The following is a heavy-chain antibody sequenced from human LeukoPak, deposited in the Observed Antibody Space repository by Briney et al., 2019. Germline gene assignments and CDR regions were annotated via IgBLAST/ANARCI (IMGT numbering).Heavy chain of an antibody. J-gene: IGHJ6*03. CDR3: ARAVTALTTTYFYYYHMDV. D-gene: IGHD2-21*02. CDR1: GGSFSDFY. CDR2: INRSGST. Sequence: PSETLSLTCAVYGGSFSDFYWTWFRQPPGEGLEWVGEINRSGSTNSNPSLKSRVTMSVDTSKNQFSLHLSSVTAADTAVYYCARAVTALTTTYFYYYHMDVWGKGATVTVSS. V-gene: IGHV4-34*01.